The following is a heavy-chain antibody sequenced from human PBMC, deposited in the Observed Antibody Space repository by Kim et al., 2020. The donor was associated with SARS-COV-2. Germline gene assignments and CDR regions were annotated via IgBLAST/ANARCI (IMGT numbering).Heavy chain of an antibody. V-gene: IGHV4-34*01. CDR3: ARGGKYLATVFDP. J-gene: IGHJ5*02. D-gene: IGHD2-21*02. Sequence: SETLSLTCAVYGGSFSGYYWSWIRQPPGKGLEWIGEINHSRSTNYNPSLKSRVTISVDTSKNQFSLKLSSVTAADTAVYYCARGGKYLATVFDPWGQGTLVTVSS. CDR2: INHSRST. CDR1: GGSFSGYY.